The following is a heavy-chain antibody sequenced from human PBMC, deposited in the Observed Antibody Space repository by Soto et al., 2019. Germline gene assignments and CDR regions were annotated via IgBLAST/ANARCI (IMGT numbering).Heavy chain of an antibody. CDR1: GFTFSDYY. Sequence: QVQLVESGGGLVKPGGSLRLSCAASGFTFSDYYMSWIRQAPGKGLEWVSYISSSGSTIYYADSVKGRFIISRDNAKNSLYLQMNSLRAEDTAVYYCARDDRSGDYPYWYFDLWGRGTLVTVSS. V-gene: IGHV3-11*01. D-gene: IGHD4-17*01. CDR2: ISSSGSTI. J-gene: IGHJ2*01. CDR3: ARDDRSGDYPYWYFDL.